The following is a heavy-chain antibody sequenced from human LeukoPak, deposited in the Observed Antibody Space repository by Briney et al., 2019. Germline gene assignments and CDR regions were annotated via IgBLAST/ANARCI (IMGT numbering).Heavy chain of an antibody. D-gene: IGHD3-22*01. Sequence: ESGPTLVKPTQTLTLTCTFSGFSLSTSGVGGGWIRQPPGKALKWLALIYWNDDKRYSPSLKSRLTITKDTSKNQVVLTMTNMDPVDTATYYCAHRRYYYDSSGSPLGAFDIWGQGTMVTVSS. CDR1: GFSLSTSGVG. CDR3: AHRRYYYDSSGSPLGAFDI. V-gene: IGHV2-5*01. J-gene: IGHJ3*02. CDR2: IYWNDDK.